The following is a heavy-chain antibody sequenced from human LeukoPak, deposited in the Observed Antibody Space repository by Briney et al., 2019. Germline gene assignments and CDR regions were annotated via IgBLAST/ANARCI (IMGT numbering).Heavy chain of an antibody. CDR3: ARLGPYYYYYMDV. V-gene: IGHV1-18*01. D-gene: IGHD3-16*01. Sequence: ASVKVSCKASGYTFTSYDINWVRQATGQGLEWMGWISAYNGNTNYAQKLQGRVTMTTDTSTSTAYMELRSLRSDDTAVYYCARLGPYYYYYMDVWGKGTTVTVSS. CDR2: ISAYNGNT. J-gene: IGHJ6*03. CDR1: GYTFTSYD.